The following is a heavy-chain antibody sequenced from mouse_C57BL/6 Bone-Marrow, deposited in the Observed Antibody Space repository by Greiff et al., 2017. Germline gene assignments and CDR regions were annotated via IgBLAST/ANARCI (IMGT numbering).Heavy chain of an antibody. CDR1: GFNIKDDY. D-gene: IGHD2-5*01. CDR2: IDPENGDT. J-gene: IGHJ2*01. Sequence: EVQLQQSGAELVRPGASVKLSCTASGFNIKDDYMHWVKQRPEQGLEWIGWIDPENGDTEYASKFQGKATITADTTSNTAYLQLSSLTSEDTAVYYCTTAYYSNDRGYYFDYWGQGTTLTVSS. V-gene: IGHV14-4*01. CDR3: TTAYYSNDRGYYFDY.